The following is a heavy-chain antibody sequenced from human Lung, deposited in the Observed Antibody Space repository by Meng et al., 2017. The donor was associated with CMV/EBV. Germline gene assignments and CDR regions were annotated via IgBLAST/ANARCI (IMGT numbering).Heavy chain of an antibody. Sequence: ASVKVSCKASGYTFTGYYMHWVRQAPGQGLEWMGWINPNSGGTNYAQKFQGRVTMTRDTSISTAYMELSRLRSDDTAVYYCARRRIAVAGFDPWGQGTLVTVSS. CDR3: ARRRIAVAGFDP. D-gene: IGHD6-19*01. CDR1: GYTFTGYY. V-gene: IGHV1-2*02. J-gene: IGHJ5*02. CDR2: INPNSGGT.